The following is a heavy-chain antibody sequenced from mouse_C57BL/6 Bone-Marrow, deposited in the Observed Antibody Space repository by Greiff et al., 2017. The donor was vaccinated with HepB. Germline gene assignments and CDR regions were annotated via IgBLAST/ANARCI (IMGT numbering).Heavy chain of an antibody. D-gene: IGHD2-5*01. Sequence: EVQLQQSGPELVKPGASVKISCKASGYTFTDYYMNWVKQSHGKSLEWIGDINPNNGGTSYNQKFKGKATLTVDKSSSTAYMELRSLTSEDSAVYYCARRSYSNYEGYFDYWGQGTTLTVSS. CDR2: INPNNGGT. J-gene: IGHJ2*01. CDR3: ARRSYSNYEGYFDY. V-gene: IGHV1-26*01. CDR1: GYTFTDYY.